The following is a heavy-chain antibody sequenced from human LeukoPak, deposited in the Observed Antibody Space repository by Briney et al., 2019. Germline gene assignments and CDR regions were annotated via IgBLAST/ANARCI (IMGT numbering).Heavy chain of an antibody. Sequence: SETLSLTCRVSGGSISSTSYYWGWIRQPPGKGLEWIASIYHSGETFYNPSLKSRVTMSADTSKNQLSLKLSSVTAADTAVYYCARPYYYDSRIDPWGQGILVTVSS. D-gene: IGHD3-22*01. CDR3: ARPYYYDSRIDP. J-gene: IGHJ5*02. CDR2: IYHSGET. V-gene: IGHV4-39*07. CDR1: GGSISSTSYY.